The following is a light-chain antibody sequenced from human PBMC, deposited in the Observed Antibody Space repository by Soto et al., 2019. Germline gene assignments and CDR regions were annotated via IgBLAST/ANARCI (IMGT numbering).Light chain of an antibody. CDR1: QSVLYSSNNKNY. J-gene: IGKJ4*01. CDR2: WTS. CDR3: QQYYSPPLT. Sequence: DIVMTQSPDSLAVSLGERATINCKSSQSVLYSSNNKNYVAWYQQRPGQPPKLLIYWTSIRESGVPDRFSGSGSGTDFTLTNSSLHAEDVAVYFCQQYYSPPLTFGGGTKVEIK. V-gene: IGKV4-1*01.